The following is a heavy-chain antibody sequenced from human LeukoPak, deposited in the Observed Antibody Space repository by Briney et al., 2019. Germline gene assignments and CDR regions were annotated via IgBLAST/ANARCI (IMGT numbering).Heavy chain of an antibody. Sequence: AGGSLRLSCSASGFTFSSYAMHWVRQAPGKGLEWIGYIYYSGSTNYNPSLKSRVTISVDTSKNQFSLKLSSVTAADTAVYYCARDHPVVPAAWGQGTLVTVSS. CDR2: IYYSGST. CDR3: ARDHPVVPAA. CDR1: GFTFSSYA. V-gene: IGHV4-59*01. D-gene: IGHD2-2*01. J-gene: IGHJ4*02.